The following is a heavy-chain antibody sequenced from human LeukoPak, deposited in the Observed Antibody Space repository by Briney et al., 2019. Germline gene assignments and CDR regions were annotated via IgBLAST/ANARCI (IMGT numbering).Heavy chain of an antibody. J-gene: IGHJ4*02. Sequence: ASVKVSCKASGYTFTGHYINWVRQAPGQGLEWMGWITPNNGGTNYAQKFQGRVTMTRDTSISTAYMELSGLRSDDTAVYYCARDVLGDGYAFFGYWGQGTLVTVSS. V-gene: IGHV1-2*02. CDR2: ITPNNGGT. CDR3: ARDVLGDGYAFFGY. CDR1: GYTFTGHY. D-gene: IGHD5-24*01.